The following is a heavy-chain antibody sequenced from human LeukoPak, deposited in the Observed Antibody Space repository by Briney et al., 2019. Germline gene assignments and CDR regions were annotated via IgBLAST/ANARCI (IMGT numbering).Heavy chain of an antibody. CDR3: ARDLHHYYGSGSYYNAFGY. CDR2: IWYDGSNK. J-gene: IGHJ4*02. V-gene: IGHV3-33*01. D-gene: IGHD3-10*01. Sequence: GGSLRLSCAASGFTFSSYGMHWVRQAPGKGLEWVAVIWYDGSNKYYADSVKGRFTISRDNSKNTLYLQMNSLRAEDTAVYYCARDLHHYYGSGSYYNAFGYWGQGTLVTVSS. CDR1: GFTFSSYG.